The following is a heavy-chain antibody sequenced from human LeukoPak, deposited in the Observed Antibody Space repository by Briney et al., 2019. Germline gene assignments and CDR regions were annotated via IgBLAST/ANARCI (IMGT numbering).Heavy chain of an antibody. CDR2: INEDGSIT. Sequence: GGSLRLSCAVSGFTFRTYWMHWVRQVPGEGLVWVSRINEDGSITNYADSVKGRFSISRDNAKNTLYLQMNSLRAEDTAVYYCAKASKGIVGAKGVFFDYWGQGTLVTVSS. V-gene: IGHV3-74*01. D-gene: IGHD1-26*01. CDR3: AKASKGIVGAKGVFFDY. J-gene: IGHJ4*02. CDR1: GFTFRTYW.